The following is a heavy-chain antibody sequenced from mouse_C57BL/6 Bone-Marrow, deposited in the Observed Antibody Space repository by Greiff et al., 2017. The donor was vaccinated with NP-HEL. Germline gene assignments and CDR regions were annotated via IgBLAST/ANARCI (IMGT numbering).Heavy chain of an antibody. J-gene: IGHJ1*03. Sequence: QVQLQQPGAELVKPGASVKLSCKASGYTFTSYWMHWVKQRPGRGLEWIGRFDPNSGGTKYNEKFKSKATLTVDKPSSTAYMQLSSLTSEDSAVYYCARGATQGYWYFDVWGTGTTVTVSS. CDR2: FDPNSGGT. CDR3: ARGATQGYWYFDV. V-gene: IGHV1-72*01. D-gene: IGHD3-1*01. CDR1: GYTFTSYW.